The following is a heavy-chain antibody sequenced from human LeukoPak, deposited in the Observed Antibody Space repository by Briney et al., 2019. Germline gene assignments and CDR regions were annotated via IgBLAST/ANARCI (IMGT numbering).Heavy chain of an antibody. CDR1: GGSISGYY. CDR3: ARAGIPVAGSRWYFDL. CDR2: IYDSATT. V-gene: IGHV4-59*01. J-gene: IGHJ2*01. Sequence: SETLSLTCSVSGGSISGYYWTWIRQPPGKGLEWIGYIYDSATTNYNPSLKTRVTISADTSKNQFYLRLSSVSAADTAVYYCARAGIPVAGSRWYFDLWSRGTLVTVAS. D-gene: IGHD6-19*01.